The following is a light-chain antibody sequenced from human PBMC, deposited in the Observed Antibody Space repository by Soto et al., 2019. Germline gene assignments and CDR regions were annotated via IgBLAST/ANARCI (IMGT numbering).Light chain of an antibody. J-gene: IGLJ2*01. V-gene: IGLV2-8*01. CDR2: EVS. Sequence: QSALTQPPSASGSPGQSVTISCTGTSSDVGGYNSVSWYQQHPGKAPRLMIYEVSKRPSGVPDRFSGSKSGSTASLTVSGLQAEDEADYYCSSYAGRLVFGGGTKLPVL. CDR1: SSDVGGYNS. CDR3: SSYAGRLV.